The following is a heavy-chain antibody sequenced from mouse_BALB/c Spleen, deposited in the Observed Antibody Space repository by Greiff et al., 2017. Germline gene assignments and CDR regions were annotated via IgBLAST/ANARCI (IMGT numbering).Heavy chain of an antibody. V-gene: IGHV1-7*01. J-gene: IGHJ4*01. Sequence: VQLQQSGAELAKPGASVKMSCKASGYTFTSYWMHWVKQRPGQGLEWIGYINPSTGYTEYNQKFKDKATLTADKSSSTAYMQLSSLTSEDSAVYYCARMLLDYWGQGISVTVSS. CDR2: INPSTGYT. CDR3: ARMLLDY. CDR1: GYTFTSYW.